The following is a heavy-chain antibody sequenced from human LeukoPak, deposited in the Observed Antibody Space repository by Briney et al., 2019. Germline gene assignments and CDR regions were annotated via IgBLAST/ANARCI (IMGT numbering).Heavy chain of an antibody. J-gene: IGHJ6*03. CDR1: GFTFSNYG. V-gene: IGHV3-30*18. Sequence: RPGRSLRLSCAASGFTFSNYGMHWVRQAPGKGLEWVVVISHDGSNNNYADSVKGRFTISRDNSKNTLYLQMNSLRAEDTAVYYCAKYASEYQLLPSYYYMDVWGKGTTVTVSS. CDR3: AKYASEYQLLPSYYYMDV. CDR2: ISHDGSNN. D-gene: IGHD2-2*01.